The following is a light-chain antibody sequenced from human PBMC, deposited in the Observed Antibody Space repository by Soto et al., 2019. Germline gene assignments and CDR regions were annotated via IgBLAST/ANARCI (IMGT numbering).Light chain of an antibody. V-gene: IGLV2-14*01. Sequence: QSALTQPASVSGSPGQSITISCTGTSDNYVSWYQQHPGKVPKLMIYGVTNRPSGVSDRFSGSKSGNTASLTISGLQTEDEADYYCSSYTNSRTPLFGAGTKVTVL. CDR3: SSYTNSRTPL. CDR1: SDNY. J-gene: IGLJ1*01. CDR2: GVT.